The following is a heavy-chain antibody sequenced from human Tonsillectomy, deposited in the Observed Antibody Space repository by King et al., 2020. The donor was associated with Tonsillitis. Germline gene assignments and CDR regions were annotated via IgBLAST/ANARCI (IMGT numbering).Heavy chain of an antibody. CDR1: GDSVSSNSAA. Sequence: VQLQQSGPGLVKPSQTLSLTCAISGDSVSSNSAAWNWIRQSPSRGLEWLGRTYYRSKWYNDYAVSVKSRITINPDTSKNQFSLQLNSVTPEDTAVYYCGRGRAYCSGGSCYKDYYYYGMDVWGQGTTVTVSS. V-gene: IGHV6-1*01. D-gene: IGHD2-15*01. CDR2: TYYRSKWYN. J-gene: IGHJ6*02. CDR3: GRGRAYCSGGSCYKDYYYYGMDV.